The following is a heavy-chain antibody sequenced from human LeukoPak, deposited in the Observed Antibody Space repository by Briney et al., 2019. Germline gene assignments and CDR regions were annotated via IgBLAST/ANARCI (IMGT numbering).Heavy chain of an antibody. J-gene: IGHJ1*01. CDR3: ARDQGSSWSKRGLYFQH. Sequence: SVKVSCKASGGTFSSYTISWVRQAPGQGLEWMGRIIPILGIANYAQKFQGRVTITADKSTSTAYMELSSLRSEDTAVYYCARDQGSSWSKRGLYFQHWGQGTPVTVSS. D-gene: IGHD6-13*01. V-gene: IGHV1-69*04. CDR2: IIPILGIA. CDR1: GGTFSSYT.